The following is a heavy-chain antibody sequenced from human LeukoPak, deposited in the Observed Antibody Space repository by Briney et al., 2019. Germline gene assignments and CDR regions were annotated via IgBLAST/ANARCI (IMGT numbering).Heavy chain of an antibody. Sequence: PSQTLSLTCTVSGDSISSYYWSWIRQPPGKGLEWIGYIYDNGITMYNPSLKSRVTISVDTSKNQFSLRLTSVTATDTAVYYCARGLEGIAAAGTEYWFDPWGQGTLVIVSS. CDR2: IYDNGIT. CDR1: GDSISSYY. J-gene: IGHJ5*02. CDR3: ARGLEGIAAAGTEYWFDP. D-gene: IGHD6-13*01. V-gene: IGHV4-59*01.